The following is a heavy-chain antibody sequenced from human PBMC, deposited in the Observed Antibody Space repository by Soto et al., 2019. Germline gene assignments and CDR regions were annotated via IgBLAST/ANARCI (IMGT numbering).Heavy chain of an antibody. CDR1: AYTFSGYY. J-gene: IGHJ6*02. V-gene: IGHV1-2*02. Sequence: SVKVSCEASAYTFSGYYIHWLRQAPGQGLEWMGWINPNSGGTNYAQKFQGRVTVTRDTPTSTAYMELSRLTSDDTAVYYCARSLTEGYCTITGCYTRPLYGMDVWGQGTTVTASS. CDR3: ARSLTEGYCTITGCYTRPLYGMDV. CDR2: INPNSGGT. D-gene: IGHD2-2*02.